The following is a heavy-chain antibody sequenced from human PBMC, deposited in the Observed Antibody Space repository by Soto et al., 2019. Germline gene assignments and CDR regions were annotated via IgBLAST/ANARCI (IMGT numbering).Heavy chain of an antibody. V-gene: IGHV5-51*01. J-gene: IGHJ4*02. CDR3: GKQEGYCSSTTCYSVDY. CDR2: IYPGDSET. D-gene: IGHD2-2*01. CDR1: GFTFTNYW. Sequence: GESLKISCRGSGFTFTNYWIAWVRQMPGKGLEWMGIIYPGDSETSYSPSFQGQVIISADKSINTAYLQWSSLKASDTAMYHCGKQEGYCSSTTCYSVDYWGQGTLVTVSS.